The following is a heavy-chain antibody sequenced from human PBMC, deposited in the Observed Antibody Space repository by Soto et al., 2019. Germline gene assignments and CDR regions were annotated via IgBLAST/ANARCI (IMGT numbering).Heavy chain of an antibody. V-gene: IGHV3-30-3*01. CDR1: GFTFSSYA. D-gene: IGHD3-3*01. CDR3: ARATFDYDFWSGYLLPQEGY. CDR2: ISYDGSNK. J-gene: IGHJ4*02. Sequence: GGSLRLSCAASGFTFSSYAMHWVRQAPGKGLEWVAVISYDGSNKYYADSVKGRFTISRDNSKNTLYLQMNSLRAEDTAVYYCARATFDYDFWSGYLLPQEGYWGQGTLVTVSS.